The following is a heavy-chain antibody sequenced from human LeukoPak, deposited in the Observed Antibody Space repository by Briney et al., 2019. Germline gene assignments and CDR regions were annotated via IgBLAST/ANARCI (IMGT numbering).Heavy chain of an antibody. Sequence: GGSLRLSCAASGFTFSSYAMHWVRQAPGKGLEWVAVISYDGNNKYYADSVKGRFTISRDNSKNTLYLQMNSLRAEDTAVYYCARSAIAAAPFDYWGQGTLVTVSS. D-gene: IGHD6-13*01. CDR1: GFTFSSYA. CDR2: ISYDGNNK. CDR3: ARSAIAAAPFDY. J-gene: IGHJ4*02. V-gene: IGHV3-30-3*01.